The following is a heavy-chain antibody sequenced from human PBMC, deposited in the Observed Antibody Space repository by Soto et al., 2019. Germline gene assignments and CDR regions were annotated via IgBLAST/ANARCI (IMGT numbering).Heavy chain of an antibody. CDR3: AKWGCLICSEGAGMDV. D-gene: IGHD3-10*02. CDR1: GFTFSSYA. Sequence: GGSLRLSCAASGFTFSSYAMSWVRQAPGKGLEWVSAISGSGGSTYYADSVKGRFTISRDNSKNTLYLQMNSLRAEDTAVYYCAKWGCLICSEGAGMDVWGQGTTATVSS. J-gene: IGHJ6*02. CDR2: ISGSGGST. V-gene: IGHV3-23*01.